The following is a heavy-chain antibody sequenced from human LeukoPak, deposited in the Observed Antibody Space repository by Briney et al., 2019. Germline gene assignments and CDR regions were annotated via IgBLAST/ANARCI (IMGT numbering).Heavy chain of an antibody. D-gene: IGHD2-2*01. J-gene: IGHJ6*02. CDR2: FYYSGSTYHT. V-gene: IGHV4-39*07. Sequence: SETLSLTCTVSGGSISSSTSYWGWFRQPPGKGLEWIGSFYYSGSTYHTYYNPSLKSGVTVSRDTSKNQFSLNLNSVTAADTGVYYCARGRYCSSTSCFRYGMDVWGQGTTVTVSS. CDR3: ARGRYCSSTSCFRYGMDV. CDR1: GGSISSSTSY.